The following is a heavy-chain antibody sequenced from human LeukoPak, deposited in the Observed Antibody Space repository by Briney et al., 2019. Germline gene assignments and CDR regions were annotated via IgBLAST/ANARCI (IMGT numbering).Heavy chain of an antibody. D-gene: IGHD6-6*01. V-gene: IGHV3-30-3*01. CDR3: ARERGSIAAPGDY. CDR1: GFTFSSYA. Sequence: PGGSLRLSCAASGFTFSSYAMHWVRQAPGKGLEWVAVISYDGSNKYYADSVKGRFTISRDNSKNTLYLQMNSLRAEDTAVYYCARERGSIAAPGDYWGQGTLVTVSS. J-gene: IGHJ4*02. CDR2: ISYDGSNK.